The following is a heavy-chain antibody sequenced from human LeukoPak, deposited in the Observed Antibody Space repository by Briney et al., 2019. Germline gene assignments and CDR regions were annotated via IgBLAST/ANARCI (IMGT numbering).Heavy chain of an antibody. Sequence: GGSLRLSCEASGFTFSNYGMHWVRQAPGKGLEWVAIISHDGSNKYYTESVKGRFTISRDNSKNTLYLQMNSLRAEDTAVYYCAKDRAYYDSSAYANYFFDYWGQGTLVTVSS. CDR1: GFTFSNYG. J-gene: IGHJ4*02. V-gene: IGHV3-30*18. CDR3: AKDRAYYDSSAYANYFFDY. D-gene: IGHD3-22*01. CDR2: ISHDGSNK.